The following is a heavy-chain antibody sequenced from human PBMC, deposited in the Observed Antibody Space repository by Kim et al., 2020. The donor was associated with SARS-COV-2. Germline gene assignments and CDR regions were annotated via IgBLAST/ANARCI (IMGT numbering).Heavy chain of an antibody. CDR1: GFTFSDYY. J-gene: IGHJ5*02. Sequence: GGSLRLSCAASGFTFSDYYMSWIRQAPGKGLEWVSYISSSSSYTNYADSVKGRFTISRDNAKNSLYLQMNSLRAEDTAVYYCARRGNTYYDILTGYSDGFDPWGQGTLVTVSS. CDR3: ARRGNTYYDILTGYSDGFDP. CDR2: ISSSSSYT. D-gene: IGHD3-9*01. V-gene: IGHV3-11*03.